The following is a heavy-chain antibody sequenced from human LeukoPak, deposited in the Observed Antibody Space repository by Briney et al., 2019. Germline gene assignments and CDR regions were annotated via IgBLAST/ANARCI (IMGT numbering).Heavy chain of an antibody. J-gene: IGHJ4*02. CDR2: ISSSSSYI. Sequence: GGSLRLSCAASGFIFSSYSMNWVRQAPGKGLEWVSSISSSSSYIYYADSVKGRFTISRDNAKNSLYLQMNSLRAEDTAVYYCASGLVRYYDFWSGYYVYWGQGTLVTVSS. V-gene: IGHV3-21*01. CDR3: ASGLVRYYDFWSGYYVY. CDR1: GFIFSSYS. D-gene: IGHD3-3*01.